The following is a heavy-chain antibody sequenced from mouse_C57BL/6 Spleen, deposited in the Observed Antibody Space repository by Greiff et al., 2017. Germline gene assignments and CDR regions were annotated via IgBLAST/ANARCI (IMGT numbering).Heavy chain of an antibody. D-gene: IGHD2-4*01. CDR2: IDPENGDT. J-gene: IGHJ4*01. V-gene: IGHV14-4*01. Sequence: EVKLMESGAELVRPGASVKLSCTASGFNIKDDYMHWVKQRPEQGLEWIGWIDPENGDTEYASKFQGKATITADTSSNTAYLQLSSLTSEDTAVYYCTTSTMITTRAMDYWGQGTSGTVSS. CDR1: GFNIKDDY. CDR3: TTSTMITTRAMDY.